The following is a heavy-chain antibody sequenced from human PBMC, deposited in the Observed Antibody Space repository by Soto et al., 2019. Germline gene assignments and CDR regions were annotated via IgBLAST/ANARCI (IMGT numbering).Heavy chain of an antibody. CDR2: IKPDGSEK. J-gene: IGHJ3*02. V-gene: IGHV3-7*01. CDR1: GFAFRTYW. CDR3: AREGRAFDI. Sequence: GGSLRLSCAVSGFAFRTYWMTWVRQAPGKGLEWVGNIKPDGSEKYYGDSVKGRFTISRDNAENSMSLQMNSLSAEDTAVYFCAREGRAFDIWGQGTMVTVSS.